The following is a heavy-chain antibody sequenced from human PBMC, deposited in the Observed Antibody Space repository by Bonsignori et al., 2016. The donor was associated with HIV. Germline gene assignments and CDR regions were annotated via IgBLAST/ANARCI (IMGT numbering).Heavy chain of an antibody. Sequence: GGSLRLSCMGSGYRSPTHWIGWVRQMPGKGLEWMGSIYLGDSDTRSSPSFQGQVTISADKSISTAYLQWSSLKASDTAIYYCASGLQAFDHWGQGTLVTVSS. CDR3: ASGLQAFDH. V-gene: IGHV5-51*01. J-gene: IGHJ4*02. D-gene: IGHD2-15*01. CDR2: IYLGDSDT. CDR1: GYRSPTHW.